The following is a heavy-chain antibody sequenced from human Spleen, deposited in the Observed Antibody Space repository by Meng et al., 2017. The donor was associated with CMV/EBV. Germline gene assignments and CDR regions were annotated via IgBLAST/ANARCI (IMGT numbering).Heavy chain of an antibody. D-gene: IGHD6-13*01. J-gene: IGHJ4*02. CDR1: GGSFSGYY. Sequence: GSLRLSCAVYGGSFSGYYWSWIRQPPGKGLEWIGEINHSGSTNYNPSPKSRVTISVDTSKNQFSLKLSSVTAADTAVYYCARRRERGGAAAAHWGQGTLVTVSS. CDR3: ARRRERGGAAAAH. CDR2: INHSGST. V-gene: IGHV4-34*01.